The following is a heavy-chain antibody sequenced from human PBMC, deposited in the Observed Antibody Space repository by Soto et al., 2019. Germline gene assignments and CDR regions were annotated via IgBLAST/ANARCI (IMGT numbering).Heavy chain of an antibody. CDR1: GFTFSSYW. V-gene: IGHV3-7*03. D-gene: IGHD2-15*01. J-gene: IGHJ6*02. CDR3: ARDWEDVVVVAATQMDV. Sequence: GGSLRLSCAASGFTFSSYWMSWVRQAPGKGLEWVANIKQDGSEKYYVDSVKGRFTISRDNAKNSLYLQMNSLRAEDTAVYYCARDWEDVVVVAATQMDVGGQGTTVTVSS. CDR2: IKQDGSEK.